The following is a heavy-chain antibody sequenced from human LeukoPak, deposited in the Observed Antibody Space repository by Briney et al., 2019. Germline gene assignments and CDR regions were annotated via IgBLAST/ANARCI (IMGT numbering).Heavy chain of an antibody. D-gene: IGHD7-27*01. CDR3: ARDRWAPLGVTPTY. CDR1: GFTFSSYS. V-gene: IGHV3-21*01. CDR2: ISSSSSYI. J-gene: IGHJ4*02. Sequence: PGGSLRLSCAASGFTFSSYSMNWVRQAPGKGLEWVSSISSSSSYIYYADSVKGRFTISRDNAKNSLYLQMNSLRAEDTAVYYCARDRWAPLGVTPTYWGQGTLVTVSS.